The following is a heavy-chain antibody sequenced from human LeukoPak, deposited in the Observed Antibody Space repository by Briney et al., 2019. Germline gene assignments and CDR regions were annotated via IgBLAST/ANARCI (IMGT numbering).Heavy chain of an antibody. V-gene: IGHV3-7*01. D-gene: IGHD1-26*01. Sequence: PGGSLRLSCAASGFTSSSYWMSWVRQAPGKGLEWVANIKQDGSEKYYVDSVKGRFTISRDNAKNSLYLQMNSLRAEDTAVYYCARVGRGPDYWGQGTLATVSS. CDR3: ARVGRGPDY. CDR2: IKQDGSEK. CDR1: GFTSSSYW. J-gene: IGHJ4*02.